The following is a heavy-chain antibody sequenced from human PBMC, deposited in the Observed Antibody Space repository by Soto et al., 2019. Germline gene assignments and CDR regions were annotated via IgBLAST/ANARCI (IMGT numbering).Heavy chain of an antibody. Sequence: GWSLRLSCAASGFTFSSYGMHWVRQAPGKGLEWVAVISYDGSNKYYADSVKGRFTISRDNSKNTLYLQMNSLRAEDTAVYYCAKDRLQGYSYGTFDYWGQGTLVTVSS. CDR1: GFTFSSYG. D-gene: IGHD5-18*01. V-gene: IGHV3-30*18. J-gene: IGHJ4*02. CDR3: AKDRLQGYSYGTFDY. CDR2: ISYDGSNK.